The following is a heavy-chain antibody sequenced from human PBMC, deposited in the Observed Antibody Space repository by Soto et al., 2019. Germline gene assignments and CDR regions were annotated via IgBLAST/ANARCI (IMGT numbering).Heavy chain of an antibody. Sequence: GGSLRLSCAASGFTVSSNYMSWVRQAPGKGLEWVSVIYSGGSTYYADSVKGRFTISRDNSNNTLYLQMNSLRAEDTAVYYCEQWLAFQDDAFDIWGQGTMVTVSS. CDR3: EQWLAFQDDAFDI. CDR1: GFTVSSNY. D-gene: IGHD6-19*01. V-gene: IGHV3-66*01. J-gene: IGHJ3*02. CDR2: IYSGGST.